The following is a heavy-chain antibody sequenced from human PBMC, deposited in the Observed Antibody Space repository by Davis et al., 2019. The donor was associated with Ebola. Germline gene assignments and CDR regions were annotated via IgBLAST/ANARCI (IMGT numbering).Heavy chain of an antibody. CDR2: TYYNSKWYN. J-gene: IGHJ6*04. CDR3: ARGWLRGGMDV. Sequence: HSQTPSLTCDIPGDSVSINSAGWNWIRQSPSRGLEWLGRTYYNSKWYNDYAVSVKSRININPDTSKNQFSLQLNSVTPEDTALYYCARGWLRGGMDVWGEGTTVTVSS. D-gene: IGHD5-18*01. V-gene: IGHV6-1*01. CDR1: GDSVSINSAG.